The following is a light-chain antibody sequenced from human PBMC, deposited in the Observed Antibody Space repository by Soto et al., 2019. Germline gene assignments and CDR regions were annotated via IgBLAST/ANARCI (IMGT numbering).Light chain of an antibody. Sequence: QSVLTQPRSVSGSPGQSVTISCTGTSSDVGAYNYVSWYQQHPGKAPKLMTYDVSKRPSGVPDRFSGSKSGNTASLTISGLQAEDEADYYCSSYTSSSTPYVFGTGTKVTVL. J-gene: IGLJ1*01. CDR2: DVS. V-gene: IGLV2-11*01. CDR1: SSDVGAYNY. CDR3: SSYTSSSTPYV.